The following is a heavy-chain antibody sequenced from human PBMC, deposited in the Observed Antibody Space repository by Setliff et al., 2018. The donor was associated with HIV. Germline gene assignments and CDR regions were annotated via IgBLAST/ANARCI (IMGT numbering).Heavy chain of an antibody. D-gene: IGHD3-22*01. CDR2: ISAYNGNT. CDR3: ARGYDSSGYYYGEVPDDY. V-gene: IGHV1-18*01. J-gene: IGHJ4*02. CDR1: GYTFTSYG. Sequence: ASVKVSCKASGYTFTSYGMSWVRQAPGQGLEWMGWISAYNGNTHYAQKLQGRVTMTTDTSTSTAYMELRSLRSDDTAVYYCARGYDSSGYYYGEVPDDYWGQGTLVTVSS.